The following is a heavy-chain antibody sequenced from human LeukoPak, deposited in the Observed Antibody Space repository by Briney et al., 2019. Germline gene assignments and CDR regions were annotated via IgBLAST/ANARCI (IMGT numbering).Heavy chain of an antibody. Sequence: PSETLSLTCTVSGDSISSYYWSWIRQPPGKGLEWIGYIYYSGDTNYNHSLKSRVTISVDTSKNQFSLKLSSVTAADTTVYYCAKVAYGDYAWLDPWGQGTLVTVSS. J-gene: IGHJ5*02. V-gene: IGHV4-59*01. D-gene: IGHD4-17*01. CDR1: GDSISSYY. CDR3: AKVAYGDYAWLDP. CDR2: IYYSGDT.